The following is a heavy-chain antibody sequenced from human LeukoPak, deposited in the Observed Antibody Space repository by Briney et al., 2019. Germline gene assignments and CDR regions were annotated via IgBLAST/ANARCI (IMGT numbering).Heavy chain of an antibody. D-gene: IGHD2-15*01. CDR3: TTGAITILVVAAQTRKVVGY. J-gene: IGHJ4*02. V-gene: IGHV3-15*01. Sequence: GGSLRLSCAASGFTFGNAWMSWVRQAPGKGLEWVGRIKSKTDGGTTDYAAPVKGRFTISRDDSKNTLYLQMNSLKTEDTAVYYCTTGAITILVVAAQTRKVVGYWGQGTLVTVSS. CDR1: GFTFGNAW. CDR2: IKSKTDGGTT.